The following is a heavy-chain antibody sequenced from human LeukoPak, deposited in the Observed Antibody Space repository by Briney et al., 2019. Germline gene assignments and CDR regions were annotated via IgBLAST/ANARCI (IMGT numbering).Heavy chain of an antibody. D-gene: IGHD5-18*01. J-gene: IGHJ6*04. CDR1: GGSISSSSYF. CDR2: IYYSGST. V-gene: IGHV4-39*07. CDR3: ARDRYSYNLDVDV. Sequence: SETLSLTCTVSGGSISSSSYFWAWIRQPPGTGLEWIGTIYYSGSTYYNPTLRSRVTISIDTSKNQFSLELSSVTAADTALYYCARDRYSYNLDVDVWGKGTRVTVSS.